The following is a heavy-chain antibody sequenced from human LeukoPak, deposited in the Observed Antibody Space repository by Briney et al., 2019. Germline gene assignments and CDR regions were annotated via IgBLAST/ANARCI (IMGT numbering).Heavy chain of an antibody. D-gene: IGHD6-13*01. V-gene: IGHV3-30*02. CDR3: AKAGGSSWAVLDY. J-gene: IGHJ4*02. Sequence: PGGSLRLSCAASGFTFSSNGVHWVRQAPGKGLEWVAFIRFDGSNTYYADSVKGRLTISRDTSKNTLYLQMNSLRPEDTAVYYCAKAGGSSWAVLDYWGQGTLVTVSS. CDR1: GFTFSSNG. CDR2: IRFDGSNT.